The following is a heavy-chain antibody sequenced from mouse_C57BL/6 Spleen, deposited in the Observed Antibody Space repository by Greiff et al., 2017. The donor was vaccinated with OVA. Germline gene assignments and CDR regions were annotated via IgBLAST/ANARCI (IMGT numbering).Heavy chain of an antibody. V-gene: IGHV5-17*01. CDR2: ISSGSSTI. CDR3: ARPQGNYWYFDY. Sequence: EVKLVESGGGLVKPGGSLKLSCAASGFTFSDYGMHWVRQAPEKGLEWVAYISSGSSTIYYADTVKGRFTISRDNAKNTLFLQMTSLRSEDTAMYYCARPQGNYWYFDYWGQGTTLTVSS. CDR1: GFTFSDYG. J-gene: IGHJ2*01. D-gene: IGHD2-1*01.